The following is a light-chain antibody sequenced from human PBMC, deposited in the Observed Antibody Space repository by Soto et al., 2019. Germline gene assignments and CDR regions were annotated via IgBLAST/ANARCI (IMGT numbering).Light chain of an antibody. J-gene: IGKJ1*01. CDR1: QSMNKW. V-gene: IGKV1-5*01. Sequence: DIQLTQSPSLLSASVRDRVTITCRASQSMNKWLAWYQQKPGKAPKLLIYDVSVLESGVPARFSGSGSGTEVPLTISSLQPEDFAMYSCQHYNGYSWTFGQGTKIEV. CDR3: QHYNGYSWT. CDR2: DVS.